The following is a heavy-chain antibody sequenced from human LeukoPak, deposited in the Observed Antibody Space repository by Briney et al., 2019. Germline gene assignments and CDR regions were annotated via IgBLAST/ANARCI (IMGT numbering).Heavy chain of an antibody. Sequence: PSETLSLTCSVSGGSLSNYFWTWIRQPPGKGLEWIGYIYSSGSTYYNPSLKSRVTISVDTSKNRFSLKLSTVTAADTAVYYRARRPTGDPKFDYWGQGTLVTVSS. CDR1: GGSLSNYF. J-gene: IGHJ4*02. D-gene: IGHD7-27*01. CDR2: IYSSGST. CDR3: ARRPTGDPKFDY. V-gene: IGHV4-59*08.